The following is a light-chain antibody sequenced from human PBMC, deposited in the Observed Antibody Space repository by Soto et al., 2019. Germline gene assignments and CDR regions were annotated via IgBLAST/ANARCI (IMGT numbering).Light chain of an antibody. CDR1: SSDVGGYNY. Sequence: QSALTQPPSASGSPGQSVTISCTGTSSDVGGYNYVSWYQQHPGKAPKFMIYEVNKRPSGVPDRFSGSKSGNTASLTVSGLQAEDEADYYCSSYAGSNSYVFGSGTKVTVL. J-gene: IGLJ1*01. CDR3: SSYAGSNSYV. V-gene: IGLV2-8*01. CDR2: EVN.